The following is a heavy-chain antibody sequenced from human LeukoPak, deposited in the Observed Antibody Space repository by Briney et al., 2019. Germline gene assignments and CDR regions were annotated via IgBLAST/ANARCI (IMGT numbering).Heavy chain of an antibody. J-gene: IGHJ6*04. V-gene: IGHV3-11*04. CDR2: ISSSGSTI. D-gene: IGHD3-10*02. CDR1: GFIFRNYY. CDR3: AELGITMIGGV. Sequence: GGSLRLSCEASGFIFRNYYMDWIRQTPGKGLEWVSYISSSGSTIYYADSVKGRFTISRDNAKNSLYLQMNSLRAEDTAVYYCAELGITMIGGVWGKGTTVTISS.